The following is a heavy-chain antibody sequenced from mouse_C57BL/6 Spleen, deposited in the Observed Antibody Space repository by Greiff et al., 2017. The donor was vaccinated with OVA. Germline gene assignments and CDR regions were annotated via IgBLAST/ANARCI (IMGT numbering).Heavy chain of an antibody. Sequence: VQLLESGPELVKPGASVKISCKASGYAFSSSWMNWVKQRPGKGLEWIGRIYPGDGDTNYNGKFKGKATLTADKSSSTAYMQLSSLTSEDSAVYFCARGADYWGQGTTLTVSS. CDR2: IYPGDGDT. CDR3: ARGADY. J-gene: IGHJ2*01. CDR1: GYAFSSSW. V-gene: IGHV1-82*01.